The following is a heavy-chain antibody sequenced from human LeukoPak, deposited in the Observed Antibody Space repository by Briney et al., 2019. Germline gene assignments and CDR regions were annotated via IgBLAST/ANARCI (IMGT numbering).Heavy chain of an antibody. CDR3: ARGIATGIDWFDP. CDR2: IKPDGSEK. J-gene: IGHJ5*02. CDR1: GFTFSTYW. D-gene: IGHD6-13*01. V-gene: IGHV3-7*01. Sequence: GGSLRLSCAASGFTFSTYWMSWVRQAPGKGLEWVANIKPDGSEKYYVDSVKGRFTTSRDNAKNSLYLQMNNLRAEDTAVYYCARGIATGIDWFDPWGQGTLVTVSS.